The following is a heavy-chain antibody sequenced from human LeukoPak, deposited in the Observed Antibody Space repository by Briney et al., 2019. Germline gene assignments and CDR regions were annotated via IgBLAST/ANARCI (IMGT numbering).Heavy chain of an antibody. CDR1: GFTFSSYG. Sequence: QPGGSLRLSCAASGFTFSSYGMHWVRQAPGKGLEWVAFIRYDGSNKYYADSVKGRFTISRDNSKNTLYLQMNSLRAEDTAVYYCAKRRFLEWLKGGDYFDYWGQGTLVTVSS. CDR3: AKRRFLEWLKGGDYFDY. CDR2: IRYDGSNK. J-gene: IGHJ4*02. D-gene: IGHD3-3*01. V-gene: IGHV3-30*02.